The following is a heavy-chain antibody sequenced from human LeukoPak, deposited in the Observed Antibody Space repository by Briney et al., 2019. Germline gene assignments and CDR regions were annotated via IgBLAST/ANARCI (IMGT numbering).Heavy chain of an antibody. CDR2: ISYDGSNK. D-gene: IGHD2-2*01. CDR1: GFTFSSYG. V-gene: IGHV3-30*18. CDR3: AKDRCSSTSCHLDY. Sequence: GRSLRLSCAASGFTFSSYGMHWVRQAPGKGLEWVAAISYDGSNKYYADSVKGRFTISRDNSKNTLYLQMNSLRAEDTAVYYCAKDRCSSTSCHLDYWGQGTLVTVSS. J-gene: IGHJ4*02.